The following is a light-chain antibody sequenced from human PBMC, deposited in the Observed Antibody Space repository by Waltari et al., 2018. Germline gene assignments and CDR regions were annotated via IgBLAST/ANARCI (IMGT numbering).Light chain of an antibody. V-gene: IGLV2-14*01. CDR2: EVN. J-gene: IGLJ3*02. Sequence: QSALTQPASVSGSPGQSITLSCTGTSSDIGYYNHVSWYQQYPGRAPKLMIYEVNNRPSGVSNRFSGSKSDNTASLTISGLQAEDEAHYYCTSYTISTTWVFGGGTKLTVL. CDR1: SSDIGYYNH. CDR3: TSYTISTTWV.